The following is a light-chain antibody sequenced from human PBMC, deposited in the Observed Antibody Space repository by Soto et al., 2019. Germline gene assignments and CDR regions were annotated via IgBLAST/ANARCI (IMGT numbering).Light chain of an antibody. V-gene: IGKV1-39*01. CDR2: TSS. CDR1: QSIGRN. CDR3: QQSYSTPPT. Sequence: DIQMTQSPAALSASVGDRVTLSCRASQSIGRNLNWYQQKPGKAPTLLMFTSSNLQSGVPSRFSGSGSGTDFIFTISSLQPEDFATYYCQQSYSTPPTFGQGTKVDI. J-gene: IGKJ1*01.